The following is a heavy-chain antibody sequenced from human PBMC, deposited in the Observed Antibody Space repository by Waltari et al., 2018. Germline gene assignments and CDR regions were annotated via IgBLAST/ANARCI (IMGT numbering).Heavy chain of an antibody. CDR2: MNPNSGNT. V-gene: IGHV1-8*03. CDR1: GYTFTSYD. Sequence: QVQLVQSGAEVKKPGASVKVSCKASGYTFTSYDINWVRQATGQGLEWMGWMNPNSGNTGYAQKFQGRVTITRNTSISTAYMELSSLRSEDTAVYYCARGGAGIAVAGSDAFDIWGQGTMVTVSS. D-gene: IGHD6-19*01. CDR3: ARGGAGIAVAGSDAFDI. J-gene: IGHJ3*02.